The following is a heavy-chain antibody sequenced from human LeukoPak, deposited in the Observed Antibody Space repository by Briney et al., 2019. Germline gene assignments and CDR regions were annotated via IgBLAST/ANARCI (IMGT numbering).Heavy chain of an antibody. D-gene: IGHD3-10*01. J-gene: IGHJ4*02. CDR1: GFTFSDAW. CDR2: ILSKTSGEAT. Sequence: GGSLRLSCAGSGFTFSDAWVTWVRQAPGKGLEWIGRILSKTSGEATEYAAPVKARFTISRDDSKNMVYLQMNSLKTENTAVYYCTWRGASFDYWGRGTLVTVSS. CDR3: TWRGASFDY. V-gene: IGHV3-15*01.